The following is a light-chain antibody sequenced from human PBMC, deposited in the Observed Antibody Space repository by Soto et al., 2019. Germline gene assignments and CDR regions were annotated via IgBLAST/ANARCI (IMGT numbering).Light chain of an antibody. J-gene: IGKJ4*01. CDR1: QSVSSY. CDR3: QQRSNWPLT. V-gene: IGKV3-11*01. CDR2: AAS. Sequence: EIVLTQSPGTLSLSPGERATLSCRASQSVSSYLAWYQQKPGQAPRPLIYAASNRATGIPARFSGSGSGTDFTLTISSLEPEDFAVYHCQQRSNWPLTFGGGTKVEIK.